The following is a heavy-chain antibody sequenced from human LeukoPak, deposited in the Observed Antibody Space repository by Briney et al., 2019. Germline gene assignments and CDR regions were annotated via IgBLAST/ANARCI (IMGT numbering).Heavy chain of an antibody. Sequence: GGSLRLSCVASGLNFDDSAMHWVRQAPGKGLEWVSLISADGGSTFSADSVKGRFSISRDNSKTSLYLQMNSLRSEDTAMYYCAKESGKFDYWGQGTLVAVSS. CDR3: AKESGKFDY. CDR1: GLNFDDSA. CDR2: ISADGGST. V-gene: IGHV3-43*02. J-gene: IGHJ4*02.